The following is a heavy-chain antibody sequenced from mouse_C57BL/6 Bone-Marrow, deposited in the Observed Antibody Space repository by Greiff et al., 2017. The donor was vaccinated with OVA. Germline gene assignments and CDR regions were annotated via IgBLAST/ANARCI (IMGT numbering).Heavy chain of an antibody. CDR1: GYAFSSSW. D-gene: IGHD3-3*01. Sequence: LVESGPELVKPGASVKISCKASGYAFSSSWMNWVKQRPGKGLEWIGRIYPGDGDPNYNGKFKGKATLTADKSSSTAYMQRSILTAEDSAVYVCARSRDGGFAYWGQGTLVTVSA. CDR2: IYPGDGDP. CDR3: ARSRDGGFAY. J-gene: IGHJ3*01. V-gene: IGHV1-82*01.